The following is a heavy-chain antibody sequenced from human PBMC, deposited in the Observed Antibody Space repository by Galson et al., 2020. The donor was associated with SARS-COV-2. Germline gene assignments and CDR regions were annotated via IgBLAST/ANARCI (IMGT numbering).Heavy chain of an antibody. D-gene: IGHD2-2*01. CDR3: ASPVKPNIVVVPAVY. Sequence: GESLKISCAASGFTFSSYAMSWVRQAPGKGLEWVSAISGSGGSTYYADSVKGRFTISRDNSKNTLYLQMNSLRAEDTAVYYCASPVKPNIVVVPAVYWGQGTLVTVSS. J-gene: IGHJ4*02. CDR2: ISGSGGST. CDR1: GFTFSSYA. V-gene: IGHV3-23*01.